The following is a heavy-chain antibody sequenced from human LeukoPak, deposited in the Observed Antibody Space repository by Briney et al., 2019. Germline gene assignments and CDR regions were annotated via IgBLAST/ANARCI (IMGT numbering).Heavy chain of an antibody. CDR2: IIPILGIA. Sequence: ASVKVSCKASGYTFTGYYMHWVRQAPGQGLEWMGRIIPILGIANYAQKFQGRVTITADKSTSTAYMELSSLRSEDTAVYYCASRVGWELTWGQGTLVTVSS. CDR1: GYTFTGYY. J-gene: IGHJ5*02. D-gene: IGHD1-26*01. V-gene: IGHV1-69*02. CDR3: ASRVGWELT.